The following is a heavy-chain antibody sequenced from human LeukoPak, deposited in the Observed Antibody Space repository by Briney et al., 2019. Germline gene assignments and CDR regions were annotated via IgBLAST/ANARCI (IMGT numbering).Heavy chain of an antibody. Sequence: GGSLRLSCAASGFTFSSYAMSWVRQAPGKGLEWVSAISGSGGSTYYADSVKGRFTISRDNSKNTLYLQMNSLRAEDTAVYYCAKSLAPREGSSSSIRYFDYWGQGTLVTVSS. V-gene: IGHV3-23*01. D-gene: IGHD6-6*01. J-gene: IGHJ4*02. CDR1: GFTFSSYA. CDR3: AKSLAPREGSSSSIRYFDY. CDR2: ISGSGGST.